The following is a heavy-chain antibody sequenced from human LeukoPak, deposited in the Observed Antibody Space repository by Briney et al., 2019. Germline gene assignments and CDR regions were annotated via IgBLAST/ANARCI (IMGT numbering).Heavy chain of an antibody. D-gene: IGHD1-26*01. Sequence: DSVKVSCKASGYTFTSYYMHWVRQAPGQGLGWMGIINPSGGSTSYAQKFQGRVTMTRDASTSTVYMELSSLRSEDTAGYYCATERGGIVGVPTRNYGMDVWGQGTTVTVSS. V-gene: IGHV1-46*01. J-gene: IGHJ6*02. CDR3: ATERGGIVGVPTRNYGMDV. CDR1: GYTFTSYY. CDR2: INPSGGST.